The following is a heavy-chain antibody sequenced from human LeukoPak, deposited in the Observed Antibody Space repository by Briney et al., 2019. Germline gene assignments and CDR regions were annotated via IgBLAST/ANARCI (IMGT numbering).Heavy chain of an antibody. J-gene: IGHJ6*04. Sequence: GGSLRLSCAASGFTFSNAWMSWVRQAPGKGVEWVGRIKSKTDGSTREYAAPVKGRFTISRDDSKNTLYLQINSLKTEDTAVYYCTTVVPAMDVWGKGTTVTVSS. V-gene: IGHV3-15*01. CDR3: TTVVPAMDV. CDR2: IKSKTDGSTR. CDR1: GFTFSNAW. D-gene: IGHD2-2*01.